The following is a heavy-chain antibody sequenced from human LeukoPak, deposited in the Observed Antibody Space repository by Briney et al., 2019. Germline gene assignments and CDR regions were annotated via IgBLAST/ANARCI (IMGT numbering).Heavy chain of an antibody. CDR2: IKQDGSEK. CDR1: GFTFSSYS. CDR3: ASGTYYDFWSGLGPLDY. J-gene: IGHJ4*02. D-gene: IGHD3-3*01. V-gene: IGHV3-7*01. Sequence: GGSLRLSCAASGFTFSSYSMNWVRQAPGKGLEWVANIKQDGSEKYYVDSVKGRFTISRDNAKNSLYLQMNSLRAEVTAVYYCASGTYYDFWSGLGPLDYWGQGTLVTVSS.